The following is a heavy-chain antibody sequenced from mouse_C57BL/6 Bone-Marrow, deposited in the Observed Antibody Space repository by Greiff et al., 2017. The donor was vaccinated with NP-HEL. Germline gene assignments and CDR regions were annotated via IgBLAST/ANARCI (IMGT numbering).Heavy chain of an antibody. V-gene: IGHV5-4*01. Sequence: EVMLVESGGGLVKPGGSLKLSCAASGFTFSSYAMSWVRQTPEKRLEWVATISDGGSYTYYPDNLKGRFTISRDNAKNNLYLLMSHLKSEDTAMYYCAREALYYYGSSPWYFDVWGTGTTGTVSS. J-gene: IGHJ1*03. CDR1: GFTFSSYA. CDR2: ISDGGSYT. D-gene: IGHD1-1*01. CDR3: AREALYYYGSSPWYFDV.